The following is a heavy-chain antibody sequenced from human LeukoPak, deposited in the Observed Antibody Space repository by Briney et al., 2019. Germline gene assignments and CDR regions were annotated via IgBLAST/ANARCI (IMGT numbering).Heavy chain of an antibody. V-gene: IGHV4-59*08. CDR1: GDSISSYY. J-gene: IGHJ3*02. CDR3: ARSKVAYDAFDI. CDR2: IYYSGST. Sequence: SETLSLTCTVSGDSISSYYWSWIRQPPGKGLEWVGYIYYSGSTNYNPSLKSRVTISVDTSKNQFSLRLSSVTAADTAVYYCARSKVAYDAFDIWGQGTMVTVSS.